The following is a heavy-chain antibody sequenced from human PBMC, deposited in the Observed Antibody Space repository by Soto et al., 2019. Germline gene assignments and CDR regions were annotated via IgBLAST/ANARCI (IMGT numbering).Heavy chain of an antibody. J-gene: IGHJ6*02. D-gene: IGHD2-2*03. CDR2: ISSSSSYI. Sequence: GGSLRLASAASRFTVKYYGVNLVLQAPGKGLEWVSSISSSSSYIYYADSVKGRFTISRDNAKNSLYLQMNSLRAEDTAVYYCTRENIWIDVWGQGTTVTVSS. CDR1: RFTVKYYG. V-gene: IGHV3-21*01. CDR3: TRENIWIDV.